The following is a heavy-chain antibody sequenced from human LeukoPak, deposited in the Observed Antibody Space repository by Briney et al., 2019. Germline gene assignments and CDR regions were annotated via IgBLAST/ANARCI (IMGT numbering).Heavy chain of an antibody. D-gene: IGHD6-13*01. CDR1: GFTFSSYA. Sequence: PGGSLRLSCSASGFTFSSYAMYWVRQAPGKGLEYVSAISSNGGSTYYADSVKGRFTISRDNSKNTLYLQMSSLRAEDTAVYCCVNSYSSPLYGPYAFDIWGQGTMVTVSS. CDR2: ISSNGGST. CDR3: VNSYSSPLYGPYAFDI. J-gene: IGHJ3*02. V-gene: IGHV3-64D*06.